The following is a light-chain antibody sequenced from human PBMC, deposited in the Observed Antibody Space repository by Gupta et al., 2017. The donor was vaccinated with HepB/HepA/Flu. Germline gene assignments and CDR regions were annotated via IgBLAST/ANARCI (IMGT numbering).Light chain of an antibody. Sequence: EIVMTQSPGTLSLSPGERATISCTASRSITNSYLSRYQQKPGQAPRLLIYRAASSATGIPDRFSGSGSGTDFTLTISRLEPEDFAVYYCQQYDYSPPWTFGQGTKVEIK. CDR2: RAA. CDR3: QQYDYSPPWT. V-gene: IGKV3-20*01. CDR1: RSITNSY. J-gene: IGKJ1*01.